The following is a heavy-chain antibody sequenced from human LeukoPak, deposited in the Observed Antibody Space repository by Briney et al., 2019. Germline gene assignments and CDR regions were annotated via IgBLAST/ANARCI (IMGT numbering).Heavy chain of an antibody. J-gene: IGHJ4*02. Sequence: PGGSLRLSCAASGFTFSNAWMTWVRQAPGQGLEWVARIKSKTDGETTDYAAPVKGRFTISRDDSKNTLYLQMNSLRAEDTAVYYCANLLRWEPYWGQGTLVTVSS. D-gene: IGHD4-23*01. CDR2: IKSKTDGETT. CDR3: ANLLRWEPY. V-gene: IGHV3-15*01. CDR1: GFTFSNAW.